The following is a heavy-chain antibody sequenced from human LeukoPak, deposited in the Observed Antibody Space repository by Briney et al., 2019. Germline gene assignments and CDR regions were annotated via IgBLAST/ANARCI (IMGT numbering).Heavy chain of an antibody. J-gene: IGHJ4*02. CDR1: GYTFTSYY. Sequence: GASVKVSCKASGYTFTSYYMHWVRQAPGQGLEWMGIINPSGGSTSYAQKFQGRVTMTRDTSTSTVYMELSSLRSEDTAVYYCARGLRKRLALGNLDYWGQGTLVTVSS. V-gene: IGHV1-46*01. D-gene: IGHD6-25*01. CDR2: INPSGGST. CDR3: ARGLRKRLALGNLDY.